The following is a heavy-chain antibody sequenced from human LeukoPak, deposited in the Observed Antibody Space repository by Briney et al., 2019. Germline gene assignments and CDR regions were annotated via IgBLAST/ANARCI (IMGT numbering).Heavy chain of an antibody. J-gene: IGHJ5*02. Sequence: ASVKVSCKASGGTFSSYAISWARQAPGQGLEWMGRIIPILGIANYAQKFQGRVTITADKSTSTAYMELSSLRSEDTAVYYCARGEVVVVAAELDPWGQGTLVTVSS. V-gene: IGHV1-69*04. CDR1: GGTFSSYA. CDR2: IIPILGIA. D-gene: IGHD2-15*01. CDR3: ARGEVVVVAAELDP.